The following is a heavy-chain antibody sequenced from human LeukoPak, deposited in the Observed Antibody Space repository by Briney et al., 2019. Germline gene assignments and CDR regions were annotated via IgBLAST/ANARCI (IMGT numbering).Heavy chain of an antibody. Sequence: ASVKVSCKASGYTFTGYYLHWVRQAPGQGLEWVGWINPNSGGTNYAQKFQGRVTMTRDTSINTAYMELSRLRSDDTAVYYCARDHGQWLNKEYWGQGTLVTVSS. CDR3: ARDHGQWLNKEY. J-gene: IGHJ4*02. CDR2: INPNSGGT. V-gene: IGHV1-2*02. D-gene: IGHD6-19*01. CDR1: GYTFTGYY.